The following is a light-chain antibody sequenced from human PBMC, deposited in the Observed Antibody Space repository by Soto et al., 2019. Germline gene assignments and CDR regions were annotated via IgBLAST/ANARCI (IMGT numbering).Light chain of an antibody. CDR1: QSVSSN. V-gene: IGKV3-11*01. CDR3: HQRSNWPPT. Sequence: EVVVTQSPATLSVSPGDRATLSCRASQSVSSNLAWYQQKPGQAPRLLIYDASKRATGIPDRVSGSGSGTDVTLTISSLQTEDFAVYYCHQRSNWPPTFGGGTKVDIK. CDR2: DAS. J-gene: IGKJ4*01.